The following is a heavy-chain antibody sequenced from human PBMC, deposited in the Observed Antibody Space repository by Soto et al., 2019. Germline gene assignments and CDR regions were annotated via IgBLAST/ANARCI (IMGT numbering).Heavy chain of an antibody. CDR2: IYYSGST. Sequence: ASETLSLTCTVSGGSISSGDYYWSWIRQPPGKGLEWIGYIYYSGSTYYNPSLKSRVTISVDTSKNQFSLKLSSVTAADTAVYYCARERARVVPAAQGAFDIWGQGTMVTVSS. CDR1: GGSISSGDYY. V-gene: IGHV4-30-4*01. J-gene: IGHJ3*02. CDR3: ARERARVVPAAQGAFDI. D-gene: IGHD2-2*01.